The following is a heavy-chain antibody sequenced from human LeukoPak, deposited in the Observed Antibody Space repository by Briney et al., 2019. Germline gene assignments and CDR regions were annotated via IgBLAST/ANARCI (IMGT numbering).Heavy chain of an antibody. CDR2: IKQDGSEK. CDR3: ARYSSSWHAYDI. V-gene: IGHV3-7*05. CDR1: GFTFSSYW. Sequence: PGGSLRLSCAASGFTFSSYWMSWVREAPGKGLQWVANIKQDGSEKYYVDSVKGRFTISRDNAKNSLSLQMNSLRAEDTAVYYCARYSSSWHAYDIWGQGTMATVSA. D-gene: IGHD6-13*01. J-gene: IGHJ3*02.